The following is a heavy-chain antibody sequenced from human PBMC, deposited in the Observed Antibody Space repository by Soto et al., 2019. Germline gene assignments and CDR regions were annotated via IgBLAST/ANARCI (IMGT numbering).Heavy chain of an antibody. D-gene: IGHD2-2*01. Sequence: RLSCAASGFTFSSYGMHWVRQAPGKGLEWVAVISYDGSNKYYADSVKGRFTISRDNSKNTLYLLMNSLRAEDTAVYYCATAADYNWFDPWGQGTLVTVSS. CDR1: GFTFSSYG. J-gene: IGHJ5*02. CDR2: ISYDGSNK. CDR3: ATAADYNWFDP. V-gene: IGHV3-30*03.